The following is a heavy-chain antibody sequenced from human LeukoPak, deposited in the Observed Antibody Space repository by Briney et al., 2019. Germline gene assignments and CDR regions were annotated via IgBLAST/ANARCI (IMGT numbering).Heavy chain of an antibody. CDR1: GFTFGDYA. J-gene: IGHJ6*02. CDR3: TRTMGQLWLGYGMDV. V-gene: IGHV3-49*04. D-gene: IGHD5-18*01. Sequence: PGGPLKLSCTAPGFTFGDYAMSWVRQAPGKGLEWVGFIRSKAYGGTTEYAASVKGRFTISRDDSKSIAYLQMNSLKTEDTAVYYCTRTMGQLWLGYGMDVWGQGTTVTVSS. CDR2: IRSKAYGGTT.